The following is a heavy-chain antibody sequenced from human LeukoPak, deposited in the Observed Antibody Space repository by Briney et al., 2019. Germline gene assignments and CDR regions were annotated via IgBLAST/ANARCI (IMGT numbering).Heavy chain of an antibody. CDR2: LSSSGGST. CDR3: AKRGRQQLSSYMDV. Sequence: GGSLRLSCAASGFTFSSYAMSWVRQAPGEGLEWVSHLSSSGGSTYYTDSVKGRFTISRDNSKNTLYLLMTSLGAEDTAVYYCAKRGRQQLSSYMDVWGKGTTVTVSS. V-gene: IGHV3-23*01. J-gene: IGHJ6*03. D-gene: IGHD6-13*01. CDR1: GFTFSSYA.